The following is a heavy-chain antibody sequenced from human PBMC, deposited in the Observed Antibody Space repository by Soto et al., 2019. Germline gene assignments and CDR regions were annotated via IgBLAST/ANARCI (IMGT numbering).Heavy chain of an antibody. CDR1: GYTLTELS. Sequence: SSVRFCKVSGYTLTELSMHWVRQAPGKGLEWMGGFDPEDGETIYAQKFQGRVTMTEDTSTDTAYMELSSLRSEDTAVYYCAILRWDYYYYGMDVWGQGTTVTVSS. J-gene: IGHJ6*02. CDR2: FDPEDGET. V-gene: IGHV1-24*01. CDR3: AILRWDYYYYGMDV. D-gene: IGHD4-17*01.